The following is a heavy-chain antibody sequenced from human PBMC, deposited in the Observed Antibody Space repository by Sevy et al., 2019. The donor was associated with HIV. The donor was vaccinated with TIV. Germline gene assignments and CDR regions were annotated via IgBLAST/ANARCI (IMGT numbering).Heavy chain of an antibody. V-gene: IGHV3-30*02. CDR1: GFSFSSYG. CDR3: VKEGGGEGGDH. CDR2: IQYDGSNK. Sequence: GGSLRLSCAASGFSFSSYGMHWVRQAPGKGLEWMSYIQYDGSNKDYADSVKGRFTISRDNSKNTLYLQMNSLRGEDTAVFYCVKEGGGEGGDHWGQGTLVTVS. D-gene: IGHD2-21*01. J-gene: IGHJ4*02.